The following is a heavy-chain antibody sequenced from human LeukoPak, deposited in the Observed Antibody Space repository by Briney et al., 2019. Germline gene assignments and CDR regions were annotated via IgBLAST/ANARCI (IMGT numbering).Heavy chain of an antibody. CDR1: GYTFTGYY. V-gene: IGHV1-2*02. J-gene: IGHJ4*02. CDR2: INPNSGGT. CDR3: ASLHGAPPMVEYYYDSSGYYGRDY. D-gene: IGHD3-22*01. Sequence: ASVKVSCKASGYTFTGYYMHRVRQAPGQGLEWMGWINPNSGGTNYAQKFQGRVTMTRDTSISTAYMELSRLRSDDTAVYYCASLHGAPPMVEYYYDSSGYYGRDYWGQGTLVTVSS.